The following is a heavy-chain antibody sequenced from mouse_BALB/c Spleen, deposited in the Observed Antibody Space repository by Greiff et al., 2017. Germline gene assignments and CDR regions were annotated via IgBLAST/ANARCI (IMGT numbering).Heavy chain of an antibody. V-gene: IGHV1-80*01. D-gene: IGHD4-1*01. Sequence: VQLQQSGAELVRPWSSVKISCKASGYAFSSYWMNWVKQRPGQGLEWIGQIYPGDGDTNYNGKFKGKATLTADKSSSTAYMQLSSLTSEDSAVYFCARWQTGTRAMDYWGQGTSVTVSS. J-gene: IGHJ4*01. CDR2: IYPGDGDT. CDR3: ARWQTGTRAMDY. CDR1: GYAFSSYW.